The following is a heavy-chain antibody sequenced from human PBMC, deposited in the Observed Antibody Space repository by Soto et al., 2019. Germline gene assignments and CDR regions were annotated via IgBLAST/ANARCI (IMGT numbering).Heavy chain of an antibody. Sequence: PGGSLRLSCAGSGFTFSNYAMSWVRQATGKGLAWVSAISGSGGSTYYADSVKGRFTISRDNSKNTLYLQMNSLRAEDTALDYCAKVPVGATSRFDYWGQGTLVTVSS. J-gene: IGHJ4*02. CDR3: AKVPVGATSRFDY. CDR1: GFTFSNYA. CDR2: ISGSGGST. V-gene: IGHV3-23*01. D-gene: IGHD1-26*01.